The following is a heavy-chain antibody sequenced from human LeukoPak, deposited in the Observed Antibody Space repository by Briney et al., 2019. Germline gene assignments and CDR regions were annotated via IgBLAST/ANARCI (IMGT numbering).Heavy chain of an antibody. CDR2: IYYSGST. CDR1: GGSISSYY. V-gene: IGHV4-59*01. Sequence: KPSETLSLTCTVSGGSISSYYWSWIRQPPGKGLEWIGYIYYSGSTNYNPSLKSRVTISVDTSKNQFSLKLSSVTAADTAVYYCAREDTAKDAFDIWGQGTMATVSS. CDR3: AREDTAKDAFDI. D-gene: IGHD5-18*01. J-gene: IGHJ3*02.